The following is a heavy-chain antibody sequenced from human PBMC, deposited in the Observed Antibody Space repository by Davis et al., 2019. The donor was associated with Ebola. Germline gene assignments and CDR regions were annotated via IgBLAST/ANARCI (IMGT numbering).Heavy chain of an antibody. CDR1: GFAFSSNW. CDR2: IRPDGRDK. CDR3: AKAHSKALGLIEY. J-gene: IGHJ4*02. D-gene: IGHD2-21*01. Sequence: GGSLRLSCSASGFAFSSNWMDWVRQAPGKGLEWVANIRPDGRDKYYVDSLKGRFTISRDNAKNSLYLQMNSLRAEDTALYYCAKAHSKALGLIEYWGQGTLVTVSS. V-gene: IGHV3-7*03.